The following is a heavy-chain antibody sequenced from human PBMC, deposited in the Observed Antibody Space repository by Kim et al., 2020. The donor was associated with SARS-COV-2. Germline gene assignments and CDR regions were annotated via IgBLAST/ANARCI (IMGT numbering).Heavy chain of an antibody. J-gene: IGHJ6*02. Sequence: GGSLRLSCAASGFTFSSYWMHWVRQAPGKGLVWVSRINSDGSSTSYADSVKGRFTISRDNAKNTLYLQMNSLRAEDTAVYYCATLQLERPVVYYYYYYGMDIWGQGTTVTVSS. CDR3: ATLQLERPVVYYYYYYGMDI. CDR2: INSDGSST. D-gene: IGHD1-1*01. CDR1: GFTFSSYW. V-gene: IGHV3-74*01.